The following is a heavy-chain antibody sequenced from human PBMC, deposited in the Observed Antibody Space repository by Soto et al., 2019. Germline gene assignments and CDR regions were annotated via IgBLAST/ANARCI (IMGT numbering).Heavy chain of an antibody. V-gene: IGHV3-23*01. CDR1: GFPFSRVA. CDR2: NGGSRGGT. D-gene: IGHD2-15*01. Sequence: EVQLLESGGGLVQPGGSLRLSCTASGFPFSRVAMSWVRQAPGQGLEWVASISANGGSRGGTYYADSVKGRFTISRDNSKNTPSLQVDSLTGAYTAVYFCASVKLGVVAPLDIWGQGTMVTVSS. J-gene: IGHJ3*02. CDR3: ASVKLGVVAPLDI.